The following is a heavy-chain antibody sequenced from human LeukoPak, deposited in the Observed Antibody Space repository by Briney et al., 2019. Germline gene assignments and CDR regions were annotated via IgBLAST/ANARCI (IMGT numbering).Heavy chain of an antibody. CDR1: GFTFSSYG. V-gene: IGHV3-30*03. D-gene: IGHD5-18*01. J-gene: IGHJ4*02. Sequence: GGSLRLSCAASGFTFSSYGMHWVRQAPGKGLEWVAVISYDGSNKYYADSVKGRFTISRDNSKNTLYLQMNSLRAEDTAVYYCARVVDTAMSNDYWGQGTLVTVSS. CDR2: ISYDGSNK. CDR3: ARVVDTAMSNDY.